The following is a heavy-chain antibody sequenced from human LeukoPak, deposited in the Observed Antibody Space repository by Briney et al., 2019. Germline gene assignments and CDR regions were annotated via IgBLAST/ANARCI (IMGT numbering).Heavy chain of an antibody. Sequence: GGSLRLSCAASGLTFSSYWMHWVRHAPGKGLVWVSRINTDGSTTNYADSVKGRFTISRDNAKDTLYLQMNSLRAEDTAVYYCARGTHVLMVYAPFNYWGQGTLVTISS. CDR1: GLTFSSYW. CDR2: INTDGSTT. J-gene: IGHJ4*02. V-gene: IGHV3-74*01. D-gene: IGHD2-8*01. CDR3: ARGTHVLMVYAPFNY.